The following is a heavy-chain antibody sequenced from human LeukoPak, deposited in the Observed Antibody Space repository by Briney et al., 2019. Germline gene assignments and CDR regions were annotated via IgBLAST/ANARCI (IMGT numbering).Heavy chain of an antibody. Sequence: GGPLRLSCVASGFTFSGYAMHWVRQAPGKGLKWVAVISYDGSNKYYADSVKGRFTISRDNSKNTLYLQVNSLRAEDTAVYYCARDPQQQLILDYWGQGTLVTVSS. CDR1: GFTFSGYA. CDR2: ISYDGSNK. J-gene: IGHJ4*02. D-gene: IGHD6-13*01. V-gene: IGHV3-30*04. CDR3: ARDPQQQLILDY.